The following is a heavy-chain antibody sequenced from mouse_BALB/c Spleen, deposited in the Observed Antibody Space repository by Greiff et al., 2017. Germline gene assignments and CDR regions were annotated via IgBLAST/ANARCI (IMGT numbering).Heavy chain of an antibody. CDR2: ISYSGST. Sequence: EVQLVESGPGLVKPSQSLSLTCTVTGYSITSDYAWNWIRQFPGNKLEWMGYISYSGSTSYNPSLKSRISITRDTSKNQFFLQLNSVTTEDTATYYCARYGYDVRYYYAMDYWGQGTSVTVSS. V-gene: IGHV3-2*02. J-gene: IGHJ4*01. CDR1: GYSITSDYA. CDR3: ARYGYDVRYYYAMDY. D-gene: IGHD2-14*01.